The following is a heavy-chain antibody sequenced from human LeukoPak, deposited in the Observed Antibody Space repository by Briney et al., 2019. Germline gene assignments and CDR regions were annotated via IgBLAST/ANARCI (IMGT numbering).Heavy chain of an antibody. CDR2: IYHSGST. V-gene: IGHV4-38-2*02. D-gene: IGHD2-2*01. CDR3: ASRPFPFPCTSCSSSSAFYFDY. Sequence: SETLSLTCTVSGYSISSGYYWGWIRQPPGKGLEWIGSIYHSGSTYYNPSLKSRVTISVDTSKNQFSLKLSSVTAADTGVYYCASRPFPFPCTSCSSSSAFYFDYWGQGTLVTVSS. CDR1: GYSISSGYY. J-gene: IGHJ4*02.